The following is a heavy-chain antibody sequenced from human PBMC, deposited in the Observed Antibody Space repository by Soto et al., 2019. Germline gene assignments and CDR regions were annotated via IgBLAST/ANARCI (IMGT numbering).Heavy chain of an antibody. V-gene: IGHV1-69*12. J-gene: IGHJ6*02. CDR1: GGTFSSYA. Sequence: QVQLVQSGAEVKKPGSSVKVSCKASGGTFSSYAISWVRQAPGQGLEWMGGIIPIFGTANYAQKFQGRVTITAYESTSTAYMELSSLRSEDTAVYYCASILLYNSGFYYYYGMDVWGQGTTVTVSS. D-gene: IGHD1-20*01. CDR3: ASILLYNSGFYYYYGMDV. CDR2: IIPIFGTA.